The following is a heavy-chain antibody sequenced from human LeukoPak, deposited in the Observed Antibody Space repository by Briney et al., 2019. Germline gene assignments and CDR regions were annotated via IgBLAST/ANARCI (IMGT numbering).Heavy chain of an antibody. D-gene: IGHD4-23*01. CDR1: GFTFGSYG. J-gene: IGHJ4*02. CDR3: AKEGNSVFFDY. V-gene: IGHV3-30*02. Sequence: GGSLRLSCAASGFTFGSYGMHWVRQAPGKGLEWVAVIWYGGSNKYYADSVKGRFTISRDNSKNTLYLQMNSLRAEDTAVYYCAKEGNSVFFDYWGQGTLVTVSS. CDR2: IWYGGSNK.